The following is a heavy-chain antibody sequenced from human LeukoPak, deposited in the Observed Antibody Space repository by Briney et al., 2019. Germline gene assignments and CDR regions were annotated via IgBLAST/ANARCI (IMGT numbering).Heavy chain of an antibody. J-gene: IGHJ4*02. CDR1: GGSSSGYY. D-gene: IGHD6-6*01. V-gene: IGHV4-34*01. Sequence: SETLSLTCAVYGGSSSGYYWSWIRQPPGKGLEWIGEINHSGSTNYNPSLKSRVTISVDTSKNQFSLKLSSVTAADTAVYYCARGQLAAHFDYWGQGTLVTVSS. CDR2: INHSGST. CDR3: ARGQLAAHFDY.